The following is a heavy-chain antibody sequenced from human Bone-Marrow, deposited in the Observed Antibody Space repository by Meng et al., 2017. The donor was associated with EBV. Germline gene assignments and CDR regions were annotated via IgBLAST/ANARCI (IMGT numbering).Heavy chain of an antibody. CDR3: ARVKGLGATLGYYFDF. D-gene: IGHD1-26*01. J-gene: IGHJ4*01. Sequence: VQRVQSGAEVKKPGSSVKVSCKASGGTLNNYAISWVRQAPGQGLEWMGGIIPIFVTPNYARKFQGRVTITADKSTSTSYMELSSLRSDDTAVYYCARVKGLGATLGYYFDFWGQEPWSPSPQ. CDR2: IIPIFVTP. CDR1: GGTLNNYA. V-gene: IGHV1-69*06.